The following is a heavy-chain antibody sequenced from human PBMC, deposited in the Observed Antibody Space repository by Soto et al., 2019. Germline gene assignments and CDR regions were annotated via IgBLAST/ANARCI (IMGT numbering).Heavy chain of an antibody. D-gene: IGHD6-19*01. CDR3: VRFSILVPGRGRGASFDS. CDR1: GFTFSNYW. Sequence: EVQLVESGGGLVQPGGSLRLSCAASGFTFSNYWMSWVRQVPGKGLAWVSNIKEDGSEKYYVDSVKGRFTISRDNAKKSVHLQMNRLRDEDTAVYYCVRFSILVPGRGRGASFDSWGQGTPVTVSS. CDR2: IKEDGSEK. V-gene: IGHV3-7*03. J-gene: IGHJ4*02.